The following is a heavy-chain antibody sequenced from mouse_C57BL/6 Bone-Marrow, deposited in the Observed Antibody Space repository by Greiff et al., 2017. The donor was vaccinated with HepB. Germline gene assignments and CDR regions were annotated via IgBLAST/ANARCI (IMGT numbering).Heavy chain of an antibody. Sequence: DVKLVESGGGLVKPGGSLKLSCAASGFTFSDYGMHWVRQAPEKGLEWVAYISSGSSTIYYADTVKGRFTISRDNAKNTLFLQMTSLRSEDTAMYYCAKTYYSNPYDAMDYWGQGTSVTVSS. CDR1: GFTFSDYG. J-gene: IGHJ4*01. CDR3: AKTYYSNPYDAMDY. D-gene: IGHD2-5*01. V-gene: IGHV5-17*01. CDR2: ISSGSSTI.